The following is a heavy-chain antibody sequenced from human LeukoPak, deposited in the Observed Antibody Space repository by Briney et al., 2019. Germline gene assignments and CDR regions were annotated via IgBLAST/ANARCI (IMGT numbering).Heavy chain of an antibody. CDR1: GFTVSSNY. CDR2: IYSGGST. D-gene: IGHD3-10*01. J-gene: IGHJ4*02. CDR3: ARDYHDYYGPGY. V-gene: IGHV3-53*01. Sequence: GGSLRLSCAASGFTVSSNYMSWVRQAPGKGLEWVSVIYSGGSTYYADSVEGRFTISRDSSKNTLYLQMNSLRAEDTAVYYCARDYHDYYGPGYWGQGTLVTVSS.